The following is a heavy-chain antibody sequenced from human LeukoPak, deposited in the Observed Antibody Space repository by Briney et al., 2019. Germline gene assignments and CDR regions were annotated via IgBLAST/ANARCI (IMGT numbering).Heavy chain of an antibody. J-gene: IGHJ3*02. V-gene: IGHV3-48*03. CDR2: ISSSGSTI. CDR1: GFTFSSYE. Sequence: GGSLRLSCAASGFTFSSYEMNWVRQAPGKGLEWVSYISSSGSTIYYADSVKGRFTISRDNAKNSLYLQMNSLRAEDTAVYYCARVGRIPDAFDIWGQGTMVTVSS. CDR3: ARVGRIPDAFDI. D-gene: IGHD2-15*01.